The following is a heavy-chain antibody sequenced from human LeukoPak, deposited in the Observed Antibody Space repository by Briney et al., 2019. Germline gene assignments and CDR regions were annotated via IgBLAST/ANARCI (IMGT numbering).Heavy chain of an antibody. CDR3: AKSALNLGHLDS. CDR2: IYNSGST. J-gene: IGHJ4*02. Sequence: SETLSLTCTVSGGSISSSGYYWSWTRQHPGKDLEWIGYIYNSGSTFYNPSLKGRATVSLDTSKNHFSLELRSVTAADTAVYYCAKSALNLGHLDSWGQGTLVTVSS. V-gene: IGHV4-31*03. D-gene: IGHD1-1*01. CDR1: GGSISSSGYY.